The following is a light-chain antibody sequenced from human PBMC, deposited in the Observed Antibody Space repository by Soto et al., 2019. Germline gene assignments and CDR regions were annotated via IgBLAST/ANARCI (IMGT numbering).Light chain of an antibody. J-gene: IGKJ2*01. CDR3: QQYGSSTPYT. CDR2: AAS. CDR1: RSFASSY. Sequence: EIVLTQSPGTLSLSPGERATLSCRASRSFASSYLGWYQQKPGQAPRRLIYAASSRATGIPDRFSGSGSGTDFTLNISRLEPGESAVYSCQQYGSSTPYTFGQGTKLEI. V-gene: IGKV3-20*01.